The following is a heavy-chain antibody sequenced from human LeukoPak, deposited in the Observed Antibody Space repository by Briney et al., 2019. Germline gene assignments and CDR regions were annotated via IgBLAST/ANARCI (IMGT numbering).Heavy chain of an antibody. V-gene: IGHV4-4*07. CDR2: IHTSGST. J-gene: IGHJ4*02. CDR3: AREFSGTSIAARVFDS. Sequence: SETLSLTCTVSGGSITSYYWTYIRPPAGKGLEWIGRIHTSGSTSYNPSLKSRVTMSVDTSKNQFSLNLSSVTAADTAMYYCAREFSGTSIAARVFDSWGQGTLVTVSS. D-gene: IGHD6-6*01. CDR1: GGSITSYY.